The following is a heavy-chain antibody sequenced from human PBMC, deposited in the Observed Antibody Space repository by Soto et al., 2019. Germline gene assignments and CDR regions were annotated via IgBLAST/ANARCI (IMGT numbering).Heavy chain of an antibody. D-gene: IGHD6-13*01. CDR1: GYTFTGYY. Sequence: ASVKVSCKASGYTFTGYYMHWVRQAPGQGLEWMGWINPNSGGTNYAQKFQGWVTMTRDTSISTAYMELSRLRSDDTAVYYCARGYSSSWYGVNWFEPWGQGTLVTVSS. V-gene: IGHV1-2*04. CDR3: ARGYSSSWYGVNWFEP. CDR2: INPNSGGT. J-gene: IGHJ5*02.